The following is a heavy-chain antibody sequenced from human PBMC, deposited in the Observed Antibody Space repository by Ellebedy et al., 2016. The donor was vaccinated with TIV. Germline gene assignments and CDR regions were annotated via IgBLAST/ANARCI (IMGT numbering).Heavy chain of an antibody. Sequence: SETLSLTXTVSGGSISSSSYYWGWIRQPPGKGLEWIGSIYYSGSTYYNPSLKSRVTISVDTSKNQFSLKLSSVTAADTAVYYCARRWGSSSWGLNWFNPWGQGTLVTVSS. V-gene: IGHV4-39*01. J-gene: IGHJ5*02. D-gene: IGHD6-13*01. CDR2: IYYSGST. CDR3: ARRWGSSSWGLNWFNP. CDR1: GGSISSSSYY.